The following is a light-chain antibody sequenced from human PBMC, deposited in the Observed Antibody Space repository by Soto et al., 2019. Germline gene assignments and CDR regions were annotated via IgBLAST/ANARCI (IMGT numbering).Light chain of an antibody. CDR1: QNVSSNL. Sequence: TVLTQSPGTLSLSPGERATLSCSAIQNVSSNLLVWYQQHPGQAPRLLIYGASSRATGIPARFSGSGSGTEFTLTISRLEPEDSAVYYCQQYGSSPPITFGQGTRLEIK. CDR2: GAS. J-gene: IGKJ5*01. CDR3: QQYGSSPPIT. V-gene: IGKV3-20*01.